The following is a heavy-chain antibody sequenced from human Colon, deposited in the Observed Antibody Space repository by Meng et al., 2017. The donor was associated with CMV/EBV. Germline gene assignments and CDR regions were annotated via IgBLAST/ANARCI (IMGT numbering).Heavy chain of an antibody. V-gene: IGHV4-61*01. J-gene: IGHJ4*02. Sequence: SETLSLTCTVSGASVNSDNNYWSWIRQPPGKGLEWIGYVYYSGSTNYNPFFKSRATISVDTSKNQFSLRLNSVTAADTAVYYCSRGNTALWDNDYWGEGTLVTVSS. D-gene: IGHD3-10*01. CDR3: SRGNTALWDNDY. CDR1: GASVNSDNNY. CDR2: VYYSGST.